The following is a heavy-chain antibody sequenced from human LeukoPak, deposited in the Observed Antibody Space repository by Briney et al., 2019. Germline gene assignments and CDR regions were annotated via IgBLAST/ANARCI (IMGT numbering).Heavy chain of an antibody. J-gene: IGHJ3*02. CDR3: AREMDYDSSGYYYVTDAFDT. D-gene: IGHD3-22*01. V-gene: IGHV4-34*01. CDR1: GGSFSGYY. CDR2: IYYAGKT. Sequence: SETLSLTCAVYGGSFSGYYWGWIRQTPGKGLEWIGTIYYAGKTFYNPSLKSRVTIAIDRSETQFSLKLSSVTAADTAVYYCAREMDYDSSGYYYVTDAFDTWGQGIKVIVAS.